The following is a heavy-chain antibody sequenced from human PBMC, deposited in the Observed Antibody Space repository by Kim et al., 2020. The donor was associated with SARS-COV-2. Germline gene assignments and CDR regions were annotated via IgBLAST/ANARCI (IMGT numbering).Heavy chain of an antibody. Sequence: GGSTYYADSVKGRFTISRDNSKNTLYLQMNSLRAEDTAVYYCAVISGWYYWGQGTLVTVSS. J-gene: IGHJ4*02. V-gene: IGHV3-53*01. D-gene: IGHD6-19*01. CDR3: AVISGWYY. CDR2: GGST.